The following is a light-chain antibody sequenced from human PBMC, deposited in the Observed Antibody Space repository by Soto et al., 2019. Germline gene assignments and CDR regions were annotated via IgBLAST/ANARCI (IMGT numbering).Light chain of an antibody. CDR1: QSVTSY. CDR2: DAS. J-gene: IGKJ5*01. V-gene: IGKV3-11*01. CDR3: QQRSSWPIT. Sequence: RVSKLSPATLTMSPGARATLSCMASQSVTSYLAWYQQRHGQAPRLLINDASRRATGIPDRFSGSGSGADFTLTISSLEPEDFAVYYCQQRSSWPITFGQGARLEI.